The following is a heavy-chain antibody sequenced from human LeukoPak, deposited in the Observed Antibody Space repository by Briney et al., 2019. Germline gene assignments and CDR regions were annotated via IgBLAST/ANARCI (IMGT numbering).Heavy chain of an antibody. CDR1: GYTFNTYD. CDR2: MNPTSGKT. V-gene: IGHV1-8*03. D-gene: IGHD5-12*01. J-gene: IGHJ6*03. CDR3: ARVRWLRLGVNEYYYYMDV. Sequence: ASVTVSCKASGYTFNTYDINWVRQAPGQGLEWMGWMNPTSGKTSYAQKFQGRVTITSNTSTTTAQMELSSLGSEDTAVYYCARVRWLRLGVNEYYYYMDVWGKGTTVTVSS.